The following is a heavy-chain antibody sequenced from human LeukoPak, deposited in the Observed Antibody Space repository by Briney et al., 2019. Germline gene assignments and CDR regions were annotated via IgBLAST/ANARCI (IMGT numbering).Heavy chain of an antibody. CDR1: GFMFSDYY. CDR3: ARRDWVSGAVRAFDI. J-gene: IGHJ3*02. CDR2: ISNDSVDK. Sequence: AGGSLRLSCVGSGFMFSDYYMSWIRQAPGKGLEWVSYISNDSVDKYYVDSVRGRFTISRDNAKKSMYLQMSGLRVEDTAVYYCARRDWVSGAVRAFDIWGQGTMVPVSS. V-gene: IGHV3-11*04. D-gene: IGHD3-3*01.